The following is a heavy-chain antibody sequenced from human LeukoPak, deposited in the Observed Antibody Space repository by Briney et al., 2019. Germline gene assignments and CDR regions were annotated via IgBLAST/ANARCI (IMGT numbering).Heavy chain of an antibody. V-gene: IGHV4-59*08. CDR3: ARQGYYDSSGYYRDY. CDR2: IYYSGST. J-gene: IGHJ4*02. D-gene: IGHD3-22*01. CDR1: GGSISSYY. Sequence: SETLSLTCTVSGGSISSYYWSWIRQPPGKGLEWIGYIYYSGSTNYNPSLKSRVTISVDTSKNQFPLKLSSVTAADTAVYYCARQGYYDSSGYYRDYWGQGTLVTVSS.